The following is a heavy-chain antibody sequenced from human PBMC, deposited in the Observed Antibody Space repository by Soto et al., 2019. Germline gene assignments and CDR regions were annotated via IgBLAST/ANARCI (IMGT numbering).Heavy chain of an antibody. CDR2: VSISGGST. D-gene: IGHD6-19*01. CDR1: GFTLSSYD. J-gene: IGHJ4*02. Sequence: EVQLLESGGGWVQPGGSLRLSCAASGFTLSSYDMSWVRQAPGKGLEWVSGVSISGGSTYYADSVKGRFTISRDNSKNTMYLQLNSLRAEDTAMYYCAKAYQWLGTDYWGQGTLVTVSS. CDR3: AKAYQWLGTDY. V-gene: IGHV3-23*01.